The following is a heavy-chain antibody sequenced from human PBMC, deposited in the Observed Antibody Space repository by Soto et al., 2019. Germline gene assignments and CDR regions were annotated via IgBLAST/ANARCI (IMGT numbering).Heavy chain of an antibody. CDR3: ARGRSSVPDRRGIGYYGLDV. Sequence: QVQLQQWGAEVLKPSETLSLTCVVNGGSFSGYYWSWIRQSPGNGLEWIGEINDSGITDSNPSLESRVTISVDMSKSQFSLNLKSVTAADSAVYSCARGRSSVPDRRGIGYYGLDVWGQGTTVTVSS. D-gene: IGHD6-6*01. V-gene: IGHV4-34*01. CDR2: INDSGIT. J-gene: IGHJ6*02. CDR1: GGSFSGYY.